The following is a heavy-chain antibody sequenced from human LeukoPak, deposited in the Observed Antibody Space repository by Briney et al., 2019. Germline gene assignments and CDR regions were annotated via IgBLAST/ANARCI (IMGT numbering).Heavy chain of an antibody. Sequence: ASVKVSCKASGYTFTSYGISWVRQAPGQGLEWMGWISAYNGNTNYAQKLQGRVTMTTDTSTSTAYMELSSLRSEDTAVYYCARDLGENDYSMTPGGDGFDPWGQGTLVTVSS. CDR3: ARDLGENDYSMTPGGDGFDP. D-gene: IGHD4-11*01. CDR1: GYTFTSYG. CDR2: ISAYNGNT. V-gene: IGHV1-18*01. J-gene: IGHJ5*02.